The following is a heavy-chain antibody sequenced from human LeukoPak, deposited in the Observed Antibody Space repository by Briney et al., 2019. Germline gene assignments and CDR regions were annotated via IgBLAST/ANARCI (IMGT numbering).Heavy chain of an antibody. D-gene: IGHD6-6*01. J-gene: IGHJ4*02. CDR1: GFTFSSYG. CDR3: AKEDSSSANFDY. CDR2: IRYDGSNK. Sequence: GGSLRLSCAASGFTFSSYGMHWVRQAPGKGLEWVAFIRYDGSNKYYADSVKGRFTISRDNSKNTLYLQMNSLRAEDTAVYYCAKEDSSSANFDYWGQGTLVTVSS. V-gene: IGHV3-30*02.